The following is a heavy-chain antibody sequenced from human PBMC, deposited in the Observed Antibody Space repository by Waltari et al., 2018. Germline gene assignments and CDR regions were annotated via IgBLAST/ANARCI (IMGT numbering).Heavy chain of an antibody. J-gene: IGHJ4*02. CDR1: GGSISSHY. CDR2: IYYSGST. V-gene: IGHV4-59*11. Sequence: QVQLQESGPGLVKPSETLSRTCTVSGGSISSHYWSWIRPPPGKGLEWIGYIYYSGSTNYNPSLKSRVTISVDTSKNQFSLKLSSVTAADTAVYYCARDSYSSGYFDYWGQGTLVTVSS. CDR3: ARDSYSSGYFDY. D-gene: IGHD6-19*01.